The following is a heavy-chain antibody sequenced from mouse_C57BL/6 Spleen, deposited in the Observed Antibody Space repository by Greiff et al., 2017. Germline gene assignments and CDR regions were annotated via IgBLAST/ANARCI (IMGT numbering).Heavy chain of an antibody. CDR2: INPSTGGN. CDR3: ARNYYSMVMSMDY. D-gene: IGHD2-5*01. CDR1: GYSFTGHY. Sequence: VQLQQSGPELGKPGASVKISCKGSGYSFTGHYLNWVKQSPEKGLEWIGEINPSTGGNTYNQKFKGQATMTVDKSSSTAYMQLKSLTSEDSAIYYCARNYYSMVMSMDYWGQGTSVTVSS. J-gene: IGHJ4*01. V-gene: IGHV1-42*01.